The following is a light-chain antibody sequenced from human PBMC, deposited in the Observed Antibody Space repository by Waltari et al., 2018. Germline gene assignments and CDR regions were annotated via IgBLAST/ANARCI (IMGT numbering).Light chain of an antibody. J-gene: IGKJ2*01. V-gene: IGKV1-5*01. Sequence: DIQMTQSPSTLSASVGDPVTIPCRASQSVSSWLAWYQQKAGKAPTVLIYDASDLESGVPSRFSGSGSDTEFTLTISNLQPDDFATYYCQQYDSYVYTFGQGTKLEIK. CDR3: QQYDSYVYT. CDR1: QSVSSW. CDR2: DAS.